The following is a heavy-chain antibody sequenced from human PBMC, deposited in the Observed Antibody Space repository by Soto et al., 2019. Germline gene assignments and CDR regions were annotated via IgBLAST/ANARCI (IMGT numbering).Heavy chain of an antibody. CDR2: INAGNGNT. Sequence: QVQLVQSGAEVKKPGASVKVSCKASGYTFTSYAMHWVRQAPGQRLEWMGWINAGNGNTKYSQNFQGRVTITRDTSASTAYMELSSLRSEDKAVYYCARDLAYGIPDYWGQGTLVTVSS. D-gene: IGHD2-21*01. CDR3: ARDLAYGIPDY. CDR1: GYTFTSYA. V-gene: IGHV1-3*01. J-gene: IGHJ4*02.